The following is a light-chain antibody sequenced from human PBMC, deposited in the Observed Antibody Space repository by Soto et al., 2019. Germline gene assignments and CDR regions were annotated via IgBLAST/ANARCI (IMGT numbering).Light chain of an antibody. Sequence: DIVMTQSPDSLAVSLGERATINCKSSQSVLYSSNNKNYLAWYQQKPGQPPKLLIYWASTRESGVPDRFSGSGSGTDFALTISRLQAEDVAVYYCQQYYSTPPPVGRGTKLELK. J-gene: IGKJ1*01. V-gene: IGKV4-1*01. CDR1: QSVLYSSNNKNY. CDR3: QQYYSTPPP. CDR2: WAS.